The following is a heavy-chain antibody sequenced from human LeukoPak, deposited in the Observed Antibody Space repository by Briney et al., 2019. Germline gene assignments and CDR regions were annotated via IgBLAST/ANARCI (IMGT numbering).Heavy chain of an antibody. J-gene: IGHJ6*02. CDR2: IYHSGNT. V-gene: IGHV4-39*01. D-gene: IGHD3-3*01. CDR1: GGSFSSSAYY. Sequence: SETLSLTCIVSGGSFSSSAYYWGWIRQPPGEGLQWIGSIYHSGNTYYNSSLKSRVTISVDTSTSQFSLRLGSVTAADTAVYYGARVFGVAPSYSYYYYGMDVWGLGTTVIVSS. CDR3: ARVFGVAPSYSYYYYGMDV.